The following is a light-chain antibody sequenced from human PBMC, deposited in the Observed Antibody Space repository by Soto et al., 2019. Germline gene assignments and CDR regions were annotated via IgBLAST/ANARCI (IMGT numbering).Light chain of an antibody. CDR1: KLGDKY. CDR3: QAWDSSTVV. J-gene: IGLJ2*01. V-gene: IGLV3-1*01. CDR2: XXX. Sequence: SYELTQPPSVSVSPGQTASITCSGDKLGDKYACWYQQKPGQSPVLXXXXXXXRXSGXXXXXXXXXSXXXXTXTXSXTQAMDEADYYCQAWDSSTVVFGGGTKLTVL.